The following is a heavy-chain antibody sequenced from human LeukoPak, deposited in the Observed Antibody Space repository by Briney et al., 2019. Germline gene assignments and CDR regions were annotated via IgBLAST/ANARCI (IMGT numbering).Heavy chain of an antibody. CDR3: AKDRDIILMGHGMDV. CDR1: GFTFTSFA. J-gene: IGHJ6*02. D-gene: IGHD3-10*01. V-gene: IGHV3-23*01. CDR2: IGGRGGST. Sequence: PGGSLRLSGAASGFTFTSFAMTWVRQAPGKGLEWVSTIGGRGGSTDYADSVKGRFTISRDNSKNTLYLQMNNLRAEDTAVYYCAKDRDIILMGHGMDVWGQGTTVTVSS.